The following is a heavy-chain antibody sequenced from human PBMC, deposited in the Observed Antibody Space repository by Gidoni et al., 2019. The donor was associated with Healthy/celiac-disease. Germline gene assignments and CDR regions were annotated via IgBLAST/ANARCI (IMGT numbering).Heavy chain of an antibody. D-gene: IGHD3-10*01. Sequence: QVQLVESGGGVVQPGRSLRLSCAASGFTFSSYGMHWVRQAPGKGLEWVAVISYDGSNKYYADSVKGRFTISRDNSKNTLYLQMNSLRAEDTAVYYCAKEELLWFGELLSDVYYGMDVWGQGTTVTVSS. CDR3: AKEELLWFGELLSDVYYGMDV. J-gene: IGHJ6*02. CDR2: ISYDGSNK. V-gene: IGHV3-30*18. CDR1: GFTFSSYG.